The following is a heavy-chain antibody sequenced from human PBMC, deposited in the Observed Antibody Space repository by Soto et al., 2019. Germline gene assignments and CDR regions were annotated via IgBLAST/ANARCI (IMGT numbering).Heavy chain of an antibody. Sequence: GESLKISCKGSGYSFTSYWIGWVRQMPGKGLEWMGIIYPGDSDTRYSPSFQGQVTISADKSISTAYLQWSSLKASDTAMYYCASSASGWSLAGYYYYMDVWGKGTTVTVSS. CDR1: GYSFTSYW. CDR2: IYPGDSDT. D-gene: IGHD6-19*01. J-gene: IGHJ6*03. V-gene: IGHV5-51*01. CDR3: ASSASGWSLAGYYYYMDV.